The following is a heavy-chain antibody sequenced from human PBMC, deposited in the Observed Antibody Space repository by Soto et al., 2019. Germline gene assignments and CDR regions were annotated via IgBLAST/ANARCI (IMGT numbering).Heavy chain of an antibody. V-gene: IGHV1-69*02. J-gene: IGHJ4*02. CDR3: ARALYFDCLAGDYCDY. D-gene: IGHD3-9*01. CDR2: IIPILGIA. Sequence: QVQLVQSGAEVKKPGSSLKVSCKASGGTFSSYTISWVRQAPGQGLEWMGRIIPILGIANYAQKFQARVTITADKSTSTAYMELSSLRSEDTAVYYCARALYFDCLAGDYCDYWGQGTLVTVSS. CDR1: GGTFSSYT.